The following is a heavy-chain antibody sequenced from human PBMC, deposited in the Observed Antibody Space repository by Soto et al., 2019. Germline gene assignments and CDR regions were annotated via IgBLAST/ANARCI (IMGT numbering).Heavy chain of an antibody. CDR2: MNPGSGKT. D-gene: IGHD6-13*01. V-gene: IGHV1-8*02. Sequence: ASVKVSCKASGYTFINFDISWVRQAAGQGLEWLGWMNPGSGKTGYASKFQGRVAMTRDASTGTSHLELSSLTSDDTAVYYCARMASAGTLNWFDPWGQGTLVTVSS. CDR3: ARMASAGTLNWFDP. J-gene: IGHJ5*02. CDR1: GYTFINFD.